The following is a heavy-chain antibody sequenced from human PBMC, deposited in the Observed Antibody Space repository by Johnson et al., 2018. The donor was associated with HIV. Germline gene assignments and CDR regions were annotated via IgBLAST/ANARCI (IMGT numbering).Heavy chain of an antibody. J-gene: IGHJ3*02. D-gene: IGHD6-13*01. V-gene: IGHV3-11*04. CDR1: GFTFSDYY. Sequence: QVQLVESGGGLVQPGGSLRLSCAASGFTFSDYYMSWIRQAPGKGLEWVSYISGSGGTIYYADSVKGRFTISRDNAKNSLYLQMNSLRAEDTAVYYCAREPSIAAAGGDGAFDIWGRGTMLTVSS. CDR3: AREPSIAAAGGDGAFDI. CDR2: ISGSGGTI.